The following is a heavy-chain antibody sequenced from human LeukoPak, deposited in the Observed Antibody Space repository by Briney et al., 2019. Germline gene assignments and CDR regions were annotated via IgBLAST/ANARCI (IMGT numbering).Heavy chain of an antibody. Sequence: SETLSLTCTVSGGSISSYYWSWIRQPPGKGLEWIGYIYYSGSTNYNPSLKSRVTISVDTSKNQFSLKLSSVTAADTAVYYCARQLLLMDYDSSGHDAFDIWGQGTMVTVSS. V-gene: IGHV4-59*08. CDR1: GGSISSYY. D-gene: IGHD3-22*01. CDR2: IYYSGST. J-gene: IGHJ3*02. CDR3: ARQLLLMDYDSSGHDAFDI.